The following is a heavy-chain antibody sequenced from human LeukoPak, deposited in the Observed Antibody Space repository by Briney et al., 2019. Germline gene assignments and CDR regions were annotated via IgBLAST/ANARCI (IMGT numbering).Heavy chain of an antibody. CDR3: ARDPNYSSSTRFDP. Sequence: PGGSLRLSCAASGFTFSSYWMSWVRQAPGKGLEWVANIKQDGSEKYYVDSVKGRFTISRDNAKNSLYLQMNSLRAEDTAVYYCARDPNYSSSTRFDPWGQGTLVTVSS. CDR2: IKQDGSEK. J-gene: IGHJ5*02. D-gene: IGHD6-6*01. V-gene: IGHV3-7*01. CDR1: GFTFSSYW.